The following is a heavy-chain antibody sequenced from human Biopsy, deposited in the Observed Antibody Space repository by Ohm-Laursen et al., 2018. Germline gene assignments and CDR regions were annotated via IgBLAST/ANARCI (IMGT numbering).Heavy chain of an antibody. CDR3: QGGHLPPGQFYGVDA. J-gene: IGHJ6*02. CDR2: LHDRGVT. D-gene: IGHD3-16*01. CDR1: GCTVDNNY. Sequence: SLRLSCTASGCTVDNNYMTGVRPAPGKGLEWVPSLHDRGVTYYADSVKGRFAISEDNSKNTLYLQMNGLRAEDTAVYFCQGGHLPPGQFYGVDAWGQGTTVTVSS. V-gene: IGHV3-53*01.